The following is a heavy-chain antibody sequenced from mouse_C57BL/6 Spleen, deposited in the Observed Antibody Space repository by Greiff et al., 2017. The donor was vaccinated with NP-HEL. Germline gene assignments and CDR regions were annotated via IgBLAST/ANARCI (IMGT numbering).Heavy chain of an antibody. Sequence: QVQLKQPGAELVRPGTSVKLSCKASGYTFTSYWMHWVKQRPGQGLEWIGVIDPSDSYTNYNQKFKGKATLTVDTSSSTAYMQLSSLTSEDSAVYYCARDSESNYEGSAMDYWGQGTSVTVSS. CDR3: ARDSESNYEGSAMDY. CDR1: GYTFTSYW. CDR2: IDPSDSYT. D-gene: IGHD2-5*01. V-gene: IGHV1-59*01. J-gene: IGHJ4*01.